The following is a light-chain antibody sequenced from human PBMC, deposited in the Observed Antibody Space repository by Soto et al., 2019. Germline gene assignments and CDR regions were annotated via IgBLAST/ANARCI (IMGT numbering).Light chain of an antibody. CDR1: SSDVGSYNL. J-gene: IGLJ2*01. Sequence: QSALTQPASVSGSPGQSITISCTGTSSDVGSYNLVSWYQQHPGKAPKLMIYEGSKRPSGVSNRFSGSKSSNTASLTISGLQAEDEADYYCCSYAGSSPRVVFGGGTKLTVL. CDR2: EGS. CDR3: CSYAGSSPRVV. V-gene: IGLV2-23*01.